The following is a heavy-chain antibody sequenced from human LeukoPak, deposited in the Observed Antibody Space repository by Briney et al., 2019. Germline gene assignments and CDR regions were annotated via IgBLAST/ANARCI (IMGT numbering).Heavy chain of an antibody. CDR2: AFYRSKWSN. D-gene: IGHD3-22*01. CDR1: GDSVSSNSAT. CDR3: ARGIADSTGYYYVDY. Sequence: SQTLSLTCGISGDSVSSNSATWNWIRQSPSRGLEWLGIAFYRSKWSNDYAVSVKSRITINPDTSKNQFSLQLNSVTPEDTAVYYCARGIADSTGYYYVDYWGQGTLVTVSS. J-gene: IGHJ4*02. V-gene: IGHV6-1*01.